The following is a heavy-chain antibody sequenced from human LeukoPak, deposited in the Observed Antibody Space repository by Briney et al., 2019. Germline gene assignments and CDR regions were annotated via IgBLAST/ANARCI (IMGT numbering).Heavy chain of an antibody. CDR2: ISGSGGST. D-gene: IGHD2-2*02. Sequence: PGGSLRLSCAASGFTFSSYAMNWVRQAPGKGLEWFSAISGSGGSTYYADSVKGRFTISRDNSKNTLYLHINILRAEDTAVYYCAKDPLVVAVAIRFYHYYMDVWGKGTTVTVSS. V-gene: IGHV3-23*01. CDR3: AKDPLVVAVAIRFYHYYMDV. CDR1: GFTFSSYA. J-gene: IGHJ6*03.